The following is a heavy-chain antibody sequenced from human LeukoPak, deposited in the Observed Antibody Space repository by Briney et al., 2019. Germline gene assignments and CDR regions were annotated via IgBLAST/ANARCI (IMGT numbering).Heavy chain of an antibody. Sequence: SVKVSCKASGGTFSSYAISWVRQAPGQGLEWMGRIIPILGIANYAQKFQGRVTITADKSTSTAYMELSSLRSDDTAVYYCARDPSGGYVPYFDYWGQGTLVTVSS. J-gene: IGHJ4*02. D-gene: IGHD3-16*01. CDR3: ARDPSGGYVPYFDY. CDR2: IIPILGIA. CDR1: GGTFSSYA. V-gene: IGHV1-69*04.